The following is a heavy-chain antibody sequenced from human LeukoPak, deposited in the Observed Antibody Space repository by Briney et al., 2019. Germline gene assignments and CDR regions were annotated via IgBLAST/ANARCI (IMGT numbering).Heavy chain of an antibody. J-gene: IGHJ5*02. D-gene: IGHD4-17*01. CDR2: INSDGSST. CDR1: GFTFSSYW. Sequence: PGGSLRLSCAASGFTFSSYWMHWVRQAPGKGLVWVSRINSDGSSTSYADSVKGRFTISRDNAKNTLYLQMNSLRAEDTAVYYCARQDTSYGVWWFDPWGQGTLVTVSS. CDR3: ARQDTSYGVWWFDP. V-gene: IGHV3-74*01.